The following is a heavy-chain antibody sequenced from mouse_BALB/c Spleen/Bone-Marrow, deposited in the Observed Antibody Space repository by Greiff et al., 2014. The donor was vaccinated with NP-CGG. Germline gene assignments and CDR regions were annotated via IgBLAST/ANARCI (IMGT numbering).Heavy chain of an antibody. V-gene: IGHV1-26*01. CDR1: DYSFTGYY. D-gene: IGHD1-2*01. CDR3: ARSTATGFAY. J-gene: IGHJ3*01. CDR2: VNPNNGDI. Sequence: DVQLQESGLDLVKPGASVKISCKASDYSFTGYYMYWVKQSHGKSLEWIGRVNPNNGDISYNQKFKGKAILTVDKSSSTAYMELRSLTSEDSAVYYCARSTATGFAYWGQGTLVTVSA.